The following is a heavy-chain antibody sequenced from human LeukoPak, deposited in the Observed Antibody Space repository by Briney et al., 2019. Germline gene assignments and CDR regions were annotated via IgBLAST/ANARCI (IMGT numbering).Heavy chain of an antibody. CDR2: YDPDDAET. D-gene: IGHD4-17*01. V-gene: IGHV1-24*01. J-gene: IGHJ4*02. CDR3: ATGQTTPVLVDTLHF. CDR1: GYTVTEFS. Sequence: ASVKVSCKVSGYTVTEFSFHWVRQAPGKGLEWMGGYDPDDAETVFARKFQGRVTMTEDTSTNTAYMELTSLVSEDTAVYYCATGQTTPVLVDTLHFWGQGTLVTVSS.